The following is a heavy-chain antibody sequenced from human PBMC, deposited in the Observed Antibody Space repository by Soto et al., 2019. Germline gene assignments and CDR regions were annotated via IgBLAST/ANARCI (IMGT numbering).Heavy chain of an antibody. CDR2: IYYSGST. CDR3: SRLRTYCGGGSCYRDAFAI. J-gene: IGHJ3*02. D-gene: IGHD2-15*01. CDR1: GGSISSYY. Sequence: SETLSLTCTVSGGSISSYYWSWIRQHPGKRLEWIGYIYYSGSTNYNPSLKSRVTISVDTSKNQFSLKLSSVTSADMSVYYCSRLRTYCGGGSCYRDAFAIWGQGTMVTVSS. V-gene: IGHV4-59*01.